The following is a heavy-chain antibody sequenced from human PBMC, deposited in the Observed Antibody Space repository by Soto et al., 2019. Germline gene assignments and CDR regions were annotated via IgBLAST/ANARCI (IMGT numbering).Heavy chain of an antibody. CDR3: ARDGAPRGDYQATTSEHSSEFDY. Sequence: SETLSLTCAVYGGPFSGYYWSWIRQPPGNGLEWIGEINHSGSTNYNPSPKSRVTISVDTSKNQFSLKLSSVTAADTAVYYCARDGAPRGDYQATTSEHSSEFDYWGQGTLVTVSS. V-gene: IGHV4-34*01. J-gene: IGHJ4*02. CDR1: GGPFSGYY. D-gene: IGHD6-6*01. CDR2: INHSGST.